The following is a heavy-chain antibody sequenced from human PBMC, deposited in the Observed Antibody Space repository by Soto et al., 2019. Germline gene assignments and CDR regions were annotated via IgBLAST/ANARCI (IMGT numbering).Heavy chain of an antibody. CDR1: GFRIDNFW. Sequence: ESLKISCQTSGFRIDNFWIGWVRQMPGKGLEWMGVIYPRDSDTRYSPSFQGQVSMSADMSIRTVYLQWKSLKVSDTAMYYCARITYNWDDGGCDYWGQGSLVTVSS. CDR3: ARITYNWDDGGCDY. D-gene: IGHD1-1*01. V-gene: IGHV5-51*01. J-gene: IGHJ4*02. CDR2: IYPRDSDT.